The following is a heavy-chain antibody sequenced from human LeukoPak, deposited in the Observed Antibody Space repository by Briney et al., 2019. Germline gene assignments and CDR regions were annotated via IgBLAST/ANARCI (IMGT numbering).Heavy chain of an antibody. Sequence: GGSLRLSCAASGFTVSSNYMSWVRQAPGKGLEWVSVIYSGGSTYYADSVKGRFTISRDNSKNTLYLQMNRLRAEDTAMYYCARESYYYDSSGYSGSPTTYWGQGTLVTVSS. V-gene: IGHV3-53*01. J-gene: IGHJ4*02. CDR1: GFTVSSNY. D-gene: IGHD3-22*01. CDR3: ARESYYYDSSGYSGSPTTY. CDR2: IYSGGST.